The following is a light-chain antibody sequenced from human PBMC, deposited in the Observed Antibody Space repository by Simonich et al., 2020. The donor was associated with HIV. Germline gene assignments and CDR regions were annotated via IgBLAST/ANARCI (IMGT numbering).Light chain of an antibody. CDR3: AAWDDSLSGWV. V-gene: IGLV1-47*01. Sequence: QSVLTQPPSASGTPGQRVTSSCSAPSSNIGSNYVSGYQQLPGTAPNLLLYRNNQRPSGVPDRFSGSKSGTSASLAISGLRSEDEADYYCAAWDDSLSGWVFGGGTKLTVL. CDR1: SSNIGSNY. CDR2: RNN. J-gene: IGLJ2*01.